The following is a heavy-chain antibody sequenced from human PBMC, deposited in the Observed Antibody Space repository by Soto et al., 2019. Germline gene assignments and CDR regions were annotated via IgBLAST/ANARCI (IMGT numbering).Heavy chain of an antibody. CDR2: INAGNGNT. J-gene: IGHJ4*02. CDR3: ARGGEPIDY. Sequence: QVQLVQSGAEEKKPGASVKVSCKASGYTFTSYAMHWVRQAPGQRLEWMGWINAGNGNTTYSQKCQGRVTITRDTSASTAYMGRSSLRSEDTAVYYCARGGEPIDYWGQGTLVTVSS. CDR1: GYTFTSYA. D-gene: IGHD2-21*01. V-gene: IGHV1-3*05.